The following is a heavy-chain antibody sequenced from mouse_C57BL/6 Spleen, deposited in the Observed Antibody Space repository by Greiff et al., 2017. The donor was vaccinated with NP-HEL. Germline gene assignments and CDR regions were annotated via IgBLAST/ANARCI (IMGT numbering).Heavy chain of an antibody. CDR3: AREEYSPAWFAY. J-gene: IGHJ3*01. Sequence: QVQLQQSGPELVKPGASVKISCKASGYSFTSYYIHWVKQRPGQGLEWIGWIYPGSGNTKYNEKFKGKATLTADTSSSTAYMQLSSLTSEDSAVYYCAREEYSPAWFAYWGQGTLVTVSA. D-gene: IGHD2-12*01. CDR2: IYPGSGNT. CDR1: GYSFTSYY. V-gene: IGHV1-66*01.